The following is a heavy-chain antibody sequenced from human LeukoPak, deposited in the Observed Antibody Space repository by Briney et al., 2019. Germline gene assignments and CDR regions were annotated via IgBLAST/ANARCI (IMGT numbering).Heavy chain of an antibody. D-gene: IGHD3-9*01. V-gene: IGHV4-39*01. Sequence: SETLSLTCNVSGGSISSSSYYWGWIRQPPGKGLEWIGSIYYSGSTYYNPSLKSRVTISVDTSKNQFSLKLSSVTAADTAVYYCATPTAPILTDLDRDYWGQGTLVTVSS. CDR1: GGSISSSSYY. J-gene: IGHJ4*02. CDR2: IYYSGST. CDR3: ATPTAPILTDLDRDY.